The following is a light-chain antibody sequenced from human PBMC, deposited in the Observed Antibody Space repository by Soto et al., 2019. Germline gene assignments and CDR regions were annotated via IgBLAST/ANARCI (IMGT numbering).Light chain of an antibody. CDR1: QSISSW. Sequence: DIQMPPSPSTLSSSVVYIFPITCRASQSISSWLAWYQQKPGTAPRILIYKGSTLESGVPSRFSGSGSGTEFTLTISSLKPDDFDTYYCKQYNSFPNFGKGQRLALK. J-gene: IGKJ5*01. V-gene: IGKV1-5*03. CDR2: KGS. CDR3: KQYNSFPN.